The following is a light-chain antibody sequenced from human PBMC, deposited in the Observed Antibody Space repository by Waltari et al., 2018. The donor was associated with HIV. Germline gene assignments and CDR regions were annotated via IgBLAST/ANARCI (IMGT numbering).Light chain of an antibody. J-gene: IGLJ2*01. Sequence: QVVLTQSPSASAPLGASIKLTCSLTSGQSTYTIAWHQQRPEKGTRFLMKLNYDGSQIKGDGIPVRSSGSSSGAERYLTISSLQSEDEADYYCQTWGTAIHVVFGGGTKLTVL. CDR1: SGQSTYT. CDR2: LNYDGSQ. CDR3: QTWGTAIHVV. V-gene: IGLV4-69*01.